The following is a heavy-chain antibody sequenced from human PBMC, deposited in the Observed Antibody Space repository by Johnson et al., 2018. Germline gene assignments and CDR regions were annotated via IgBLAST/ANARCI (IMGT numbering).Heavy chain of an antibody. J-gene: IGHJ3*02. CDR1: GFTFSSYG. V-gene: IGHV3-33*06. CDR3: AKDQWLLSQHDAFDI. CDR2: IWYDGSNK. Sequence: QVQLVQSGGGVVQPGRSLRLSCAASGFTFSSYGMHWVRQAPGKGLEWVAVIWYDGSNKYYADSVKGRVTISRDNSKNTLYLQMNSLRAEDTAVYYCAKDQWLLSQHDAFDIWGQGTMVTVSS. D-gene: IGHD3-3*01.